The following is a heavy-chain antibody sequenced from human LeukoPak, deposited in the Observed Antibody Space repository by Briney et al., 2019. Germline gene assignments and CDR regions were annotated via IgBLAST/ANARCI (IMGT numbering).Heavy chain of an antibody. J-gene: IGHJ5*02. V-gene: IGHV1-18*01. CDR2: ISAYNGNT. CDR3: ARKPLYTRDTNWFDP. Sequence: ASVKVSCKASGYTFTSYGISWVRQAPGQGLEWMGRISAYNGNTNYAQKLQGRVTMTTDTSTSTAYMELRSLRSDDTAVYYCARKPLYTRDTNWFDPWGQGTLVTVSS. CDR1: GYTFTSYG. D-gene: IGHD2-2*02.